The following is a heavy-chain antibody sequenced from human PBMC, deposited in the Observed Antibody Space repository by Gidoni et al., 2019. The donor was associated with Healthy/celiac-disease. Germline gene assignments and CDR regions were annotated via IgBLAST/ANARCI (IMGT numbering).Heavy chain of an antibody. CDR2: IYYSGST. CDR3: AREDYGSGNWN. J-gene: IGHJ4*02. V-gene: IGHV4-39*02. D-gene: IGHD3-10*01. Sequence: QLQLQESGPGLVKPSETLSLTCTVSGGSISSSSYYWGWIRQPPGKGLEWLGSIYYSGSTYYNPSLKSRVTISVDTSKNQFSLKLSSVTAADTAVYYCAREDYGSGNWNWGQGTLVTVSS. CDR1: GGSISSSSYY.